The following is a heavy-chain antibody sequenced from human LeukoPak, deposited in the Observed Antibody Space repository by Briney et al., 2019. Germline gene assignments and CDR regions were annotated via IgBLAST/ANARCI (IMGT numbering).Heavy chain of an antibody. J-gene: IGHJ4*02. CDR1: GFTFSSYG. D-gene: IGHD6-13*01. V-gene: IGHV3-30*18. CDR3: AKGRIAAAGILDY. Sequence: GGSLRLSCAASGFTFSSYGMHSVRQAPGKGLEWVAVISYDGSNKYYADSVKGRFTISRDNSKNTLYLQMNSLRAEDTAVYYCAKGRIAAAGILDYWGQGTLVTVSS. CDR2: ISYDGSNK.